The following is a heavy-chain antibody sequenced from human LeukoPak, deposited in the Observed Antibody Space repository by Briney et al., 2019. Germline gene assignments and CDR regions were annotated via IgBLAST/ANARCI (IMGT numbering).Heavy chain of an antibody. V-gene: IGHV3-9*01. CDR2: ISWDSGDI. CDR3: AKDKTGGYSYGPIRL. J-gene: IGHJ4*02. Sequence: GRSLRLSCVGSGFKFDDYAMHWVRQGPGKGLEWVSGISWDSGDIDYAESVKGRFTISRDNAKNSVHLEMRSLRADDTALYYCAKDKTGGYSYGPIRLWGQGTPVTVSS. D-gene: IGHD5-18*01. CDR1: GFKFDDYA.